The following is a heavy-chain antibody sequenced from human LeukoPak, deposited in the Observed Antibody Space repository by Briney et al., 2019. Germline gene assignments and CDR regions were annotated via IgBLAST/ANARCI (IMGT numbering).Heavy chain of an antibody. CDR2: IWYDGSNK. Sequence: GRSLRLSCAASGFTFSSYGMHWVRQAPGKGLEWVAVIWYDGSNKYYADSVKGRFTISRDNSKNTLYLQMNSLRAEDTAVYYCARGNGYNYGYLDYWGQGTLVTVSP. CDR3: ARGNGYNYGYLDY. J-gene: IGHJ4*02. CDR1: GFTFSSYG. V-gene: IGHV3-33*01. D-gene: IGHD5-18*01.